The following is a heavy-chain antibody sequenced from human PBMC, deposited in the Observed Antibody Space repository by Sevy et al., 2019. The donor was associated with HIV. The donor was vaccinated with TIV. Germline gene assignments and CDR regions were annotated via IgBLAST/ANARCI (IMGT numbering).Heavy chain of an antibody. D-gene: IGHD2-21*01. J-gene: IGHJ6*03. CDR1: GCTFSDHY. Sequence: GGSLRLSCAASGCTFSDHYVDWVRQAPGKGLEWVGRIGNRPNTYTTEYAASVEGRFTISRDDSKNSLYLQMNSLKTEDSAVYYCVRGSNSGVGGCQQISPYCLDVWRKGATVTVSS. CDR3: VRGSNSGVGGCQQISPYCLDV. V-gene: IGHV3-72*01. CDR2: IGNRPNTYTT.